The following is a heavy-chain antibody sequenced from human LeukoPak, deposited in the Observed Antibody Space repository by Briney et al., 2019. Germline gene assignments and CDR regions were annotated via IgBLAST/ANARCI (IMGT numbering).Heavy chain of an antibody. CDR1: GYTFTSYG. CDR2: ISAYNGNT. V-gene: IGHV1-18*04. D-gene: IGHD3-10*01. CDR3: ARDVDYYGSGSNWFDP. Sequence: GASVKVCCKASGYTFTSYGISWVRQAPGQGLEWMGWISAYNGNTNYAQKLQGRVTITTVTSTSTAYMELRSLRSDDTAVYYCARDVDYYGSGSNWFDPWGQGTLVTVSS. J-gene: IGHJ5*02.